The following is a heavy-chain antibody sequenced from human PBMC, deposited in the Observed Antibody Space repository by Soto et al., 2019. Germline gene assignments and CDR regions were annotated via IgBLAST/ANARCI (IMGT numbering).Heavy chain of an antibody. CDR3: VRDSPCDY. J-gene: IGHJ4*02. V-gene: IGHV3-74*01. CDR1: GFTFSNYW. CDR2: IDHDGST. Sequence: EVQLVESGGGLVQPGGSLRLSCAASGFTFSNYWMHWVRQAPGKGLAWVARIDHDGSTDYAGSVRGRFTVSTDNAESMLYLQMNSLRDDDTALYYCVRDSPCDYWGQGTLVTVSS.